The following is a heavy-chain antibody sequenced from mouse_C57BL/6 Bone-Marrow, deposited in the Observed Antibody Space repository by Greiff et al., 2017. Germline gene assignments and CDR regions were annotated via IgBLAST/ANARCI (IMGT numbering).Heavy chain of an antibody. D-gene: IGHD2-3*01. V-gene: IGHV5-4*03. J-gene: IGHJ3*01. CDR2: ISDGGSYT. Sequence: EVMLVESGGGLVKPGGSLKLSCAASGFTFSSYAMSWVRQTPEQRLEWVATISDGGSYTYYPDNVKGRFTISRDNAKHNLYLQMSHLKSEDTAMYYCARGWLLRGAYWGQGTLVTVSA. CDR1: GFTFSSYA. CDR3: ARGWLLRGAY.